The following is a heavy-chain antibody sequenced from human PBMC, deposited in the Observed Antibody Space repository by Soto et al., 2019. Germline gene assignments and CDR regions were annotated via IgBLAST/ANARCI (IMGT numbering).Heavy chain of an antibody. J-gene: IGHJ4*02. CDR2: INPNSGGT. CDR1: GYTFTGYY. D-gene: IGHD3-22*01. Sequence: VQLVESGGGLVKPGASVKVSCKASGYTFTGYYMHWVRQAPGQGLEWMGWINPNSGGTNYAQKFQGRVTMTRDTSISTAYMELSRLRSDDTAVYYCARGTYYYDSSGYCDFDYWGQGTLVTVSS. CDR3: ARGTYYYDSSGYCDFDY. V-gene: IGHV1-2*02.